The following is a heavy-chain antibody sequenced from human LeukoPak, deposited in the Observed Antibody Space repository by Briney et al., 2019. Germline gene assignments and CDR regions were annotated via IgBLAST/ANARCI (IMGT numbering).Heavy chain of an antibody. V-gene: IGHV1-69*10. CDR3: AVLSDGAYCGGDCFYLDY. Sequence: GASVKVSCKASGGTFSSRAMNWVRQAPGQGLEWMGGILPILDITNYAQNFQGRVTITADKSTGTVYMELSSLRSQDTAVYYCAVLSDGAYCGGDCFYLDYWGQGTLVTVSS. CDR1: GGTFSSRA. J-gene: IGHJ4*02. CDR2: ILPILDIT. D-gene: IGHD2-21*02.